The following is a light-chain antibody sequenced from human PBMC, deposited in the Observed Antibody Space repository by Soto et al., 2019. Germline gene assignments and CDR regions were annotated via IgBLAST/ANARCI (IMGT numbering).Light chain of an antibody. CDR3: QSYDSSLSAVV. Sequence: QSVLTQPPSVSGAPGQRVTISCTGSSSNIGAGYDVHWYQHLPGTAPKLLIYGNTNRPSGVPDRFSGSKSGTXASLAITGLQAEDEADYYCQSYDSSLSAVVFGGGTKXTVL. CDR1: SSNIGAGYD. CDR2: GNT. V-gene: IGLV1-40*01. J-gene: IGLJ2*01.